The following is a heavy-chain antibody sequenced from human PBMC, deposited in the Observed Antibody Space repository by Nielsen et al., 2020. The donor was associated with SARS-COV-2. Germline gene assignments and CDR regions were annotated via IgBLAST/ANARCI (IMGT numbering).Heavy chain of an antibody. D-gene: IGHD2-15*01. CDR2: VSAYNGNT. CDR1: GFTFSRHD. V-gene: IGHV1-18*04. Sequence: ASVKVSCKGSGFTFSRHDHGITWVRQAPGQGLEWMGWVSAYNGNTNNAQKFQGRVTMTIDTSTNTAYMELRSLRSDDTAVYYCARAVGSAFYYYYMDVWGQGTAVTVSS. CDR3: ARAVGSAFYYYYMDV. J-gene: IGHJ6*03.